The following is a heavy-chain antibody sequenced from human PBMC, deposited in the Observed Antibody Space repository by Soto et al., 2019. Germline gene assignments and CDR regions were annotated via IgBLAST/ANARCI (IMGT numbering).Heavy chain of an antibody. Sequence: ASVKVSCKASGYTFSFYGISWVRQAPGQGLEWMGWISPYNGKTNYAQSLQGRVTMTTDTSTSTAYMELRSLRSDDSAVYYCARDTADWLLEASLDYWGQGTLVTVSS. CDR3: ARDTADWLLEASLDY. J-gene: IGHJ4*02. V-gene: IGHV1-18*01. CDR2: ISPYNGKT. D-gene: IGHD3-9*01. CDR1: GYTFSFYG.